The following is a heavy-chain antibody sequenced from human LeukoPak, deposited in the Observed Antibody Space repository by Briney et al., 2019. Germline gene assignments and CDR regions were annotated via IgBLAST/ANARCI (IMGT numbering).Heavy chain of an antibody. CDR3: ARPTRRTTYYFGY. V-gene: IGHV1-2*02. D-gene: IGHD1-1*01. Sequence: ASVKVSCKASGYTFTGYYMHWVRQAPGQGLEWMGWINPNSGGTNYAQKFQGRVTMTRDTSISTAYMELSRLRSDDTAVYYCARPTRRTTYYFGYWGQGTLVTVSS. CDR1: GYTFTGYY. CDR2: INPNSGGT. J-gene: IGHJ4*02.